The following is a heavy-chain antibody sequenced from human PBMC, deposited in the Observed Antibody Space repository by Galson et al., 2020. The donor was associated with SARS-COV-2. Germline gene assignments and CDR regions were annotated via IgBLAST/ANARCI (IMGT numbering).Heavy chain of an antibody. J-gene: IGHJ4*02. Sequence: QLGESLKISCVASGFTFSAYAMHWVRQAPGKGLEWVAFISFDGNHQYYAEAVRGRFNISRDDPNDTLYLQMDSLRPEDTALYYCVRNALTPPITFYFGLWGQGTHVAVSP. CDR2: ISFDGNHQ. V-gene: IGHV3-30*04. CDR1: GFTFSAYA. D-gene: IGHD3-9*01. CDR3: VRNALTPPITFYFGL.